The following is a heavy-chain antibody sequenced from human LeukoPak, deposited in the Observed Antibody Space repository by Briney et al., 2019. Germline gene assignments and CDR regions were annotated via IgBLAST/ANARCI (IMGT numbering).Heavy chain of an antibody. Sequence: GASVKVSCKASGYTFTGYYMHWVRQAPGQGLEWMGWINPNSRGTNYAQKFQGRVTMTRDTSISTAYMELSRLRSDDTAVYYCARTYYDFWSGYYRELYYYYMDVWGKGTTVTVSS. CDR1: GYTFTGYY. V-gene: IGHV1-2*02. CDR2: INPNSRGT. CDR3: ARTYYDFWSGYYRELYYYYMDV. J-gene: IGHJ6*03. D-gene: IGHD3-3*01.